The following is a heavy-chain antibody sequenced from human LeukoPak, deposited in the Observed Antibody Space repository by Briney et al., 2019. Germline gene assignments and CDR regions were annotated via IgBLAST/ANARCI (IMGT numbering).Heavy chain of an antibody. CDR2: INAGNGNI. J-gene: IGHJ6*02. CDR1: GHTSTTYA. V-gene: IGHV1-3*01. D-gene: IGHD2-2*01. Sequence: GASVTVSCTASGHTSTTYAIHWVRQAPGQGLEWMGLINAGNGNIKYSQKFQGRVTITGDTSASTAYMELSSLRSEDTAVYYCARGYCSSTSCYMDVWGQGTTVT. CDR3: ARGYCSSTSCYMDV.